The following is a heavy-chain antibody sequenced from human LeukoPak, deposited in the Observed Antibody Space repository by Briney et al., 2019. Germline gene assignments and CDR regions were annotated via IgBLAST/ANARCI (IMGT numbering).Heavy chain of an antibody. CDR2: IYYSGST. CDR3: ARIYDYVWGSYSTRSEREYYFDY. Sequence: PSETLSLTCTVSGGSISSSSYYWGWIRQPPGKGLEWIGSIYYSGSTYYNPSLKSRVTISVDTSKNQFSLKLSSVTAADTAVYYCARIYDYVWGSYSTRSEREYYFDYWGQGTLVTVSS. V-gene: IGHV4-39*01. J-gene: IGHJ4*02. D-gene: IGHD3-16*01. CDR1: GGSISSSSYY.